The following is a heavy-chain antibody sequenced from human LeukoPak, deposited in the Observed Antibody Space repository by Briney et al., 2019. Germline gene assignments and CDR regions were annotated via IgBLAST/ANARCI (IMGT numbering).Heavy chain of an antibody. D-gene: IGHD3-16*01. CDR2: IYTSGST. CDR1: GGSISSGSYY. J-gene: IGHJ4*02. CDR3: ARSLYLGHFDY. Sequence: SQTLSLTCTVSGGSISSGSYYWSWIRQPAGKGLERIGRIYTSGSTNYNPSLKSRVTISVDTSKNQFSLKLSSVTAADTAVYYCARSLYLGHFDYWGQGTLVTVSS. V-gene: IGHV4-61*02.